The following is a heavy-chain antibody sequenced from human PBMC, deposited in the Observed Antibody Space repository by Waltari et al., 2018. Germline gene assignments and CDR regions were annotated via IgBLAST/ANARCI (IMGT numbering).Heavy chain of an antibody. Sequence: QVQLVQSGAEVKKPGASVKVSCKASGYTFTSYAMHWVRQAPGQRLEWMGWINAGNGNKKYSQEFQGRGTITRDTSASTAYMELSRLRSDDTAVYYCARVGWGIGYDYWGQGTLVTVSS. CDR3: ARVGWGIGYDY. D-gene: IGHD3-16*01. J-gene: IGHJ4*02. CDR2: INAGNGNK. CDR1: GYTFTSYA. V-gene: IGHV1-3*03.